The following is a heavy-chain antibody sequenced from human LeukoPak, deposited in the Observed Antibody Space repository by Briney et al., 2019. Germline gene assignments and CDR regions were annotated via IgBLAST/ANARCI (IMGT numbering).Heavy chain of an antibody. Sequence: GGSLTLSCAASGFTFTSYSMNWVRQAPGKGLEWVSSISKTSSHIYYADSVKSRFTISRDNSKNTLYLQIDSLRAEDTAVYYCAREHYLTTPYTSGWLYYFDYWGQGTLVTVSS. D-gene: IGHD6-13*01. V-gene: IGHV3-21*01. CDR1: GFTFTSYS. CDR3: AREHYLTTPYTSGWLYYFDY. CDR2: ISKTSSHI. J-gene: IGHJ4*02.